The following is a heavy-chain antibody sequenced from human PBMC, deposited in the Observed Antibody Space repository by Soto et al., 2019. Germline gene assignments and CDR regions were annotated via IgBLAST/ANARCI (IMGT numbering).Heavy chain of an antibody. CDR3: ARDGPLERYDSSDYNWFDP. Sequence: SLRLSCAASGFTFSSYSMNWVRQAPGKGLEWVSYISSSSSTIYYADSVKGRFTISRDNAKNSLYLQMNSLRDEDTAVYYCARDGPLERYDSSDYNWFDPWGQGTLVTVSS. D-gene: IGHD3-22*01. CDR2: ISSSSSTI. V-gene: IGHV3-48*02. J-gene: IGHJ5*02. CDR1: GFTFSSYS.